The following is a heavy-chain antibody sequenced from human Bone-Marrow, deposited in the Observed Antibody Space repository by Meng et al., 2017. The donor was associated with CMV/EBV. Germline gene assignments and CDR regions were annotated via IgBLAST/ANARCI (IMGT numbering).Heavy chain of an antibody. CDR2: IKQDGSEK. CDR1: GFTFSSYW. CDR3: ATLEWLLHYFDY. J-gene: IGHJ4*02. V-gene: IGHV3-7*01. Sequence: GESLKIPCAASGFTFSSYWMSWVRQAPGKGLEWVANIKQDGSEKYYVDSVKGRFTISRDNAKNSLYLQMNSLRAEDTAVYYCATLEWLLHYFDYWGQGTLVTVSS. D-gene: IGHD3-3*01.